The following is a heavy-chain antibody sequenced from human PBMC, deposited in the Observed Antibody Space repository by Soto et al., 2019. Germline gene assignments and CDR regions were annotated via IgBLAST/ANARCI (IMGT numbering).Heavy chain of an antibody. D-gene: IGHD5-12*01. V-gene: IGHV4-59*01. CDR3: ARGRDGYNFADY. J-gene: IGHJ4*02. CDR2: IYYSGST. CDR1: GGSISSYC. Sequence: SETLSLTCTVSGGSISSYCWSWIRQPPGKGLEWIGYIYYSGSTNYNPSLKSRVTISVDTSKNQFSLKLSSVTAADTAVYYCARGRDGYNFADYWGQGTLVTVFS.